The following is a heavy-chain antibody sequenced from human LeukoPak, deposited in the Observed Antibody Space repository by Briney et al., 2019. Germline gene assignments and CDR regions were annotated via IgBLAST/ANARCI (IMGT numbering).Heavy chain of an antibody. J-gene: IGHJ6*04. V-gene: IGHV3-30*18. CDR3: AKCLGSSSWLALGMDV. D-gene: IGHD6-13*01. Sequence: GGSLRLSCAAPGFTFSSYGMHWVRQAPGKGLEWVAVISYDGSNKYYADSVKGRFTISRDNSKNTLYLQMNSLRAEDTAVYYCAKCLGSSSWLALGMDVWGKGTTVTVSS. CDR1: GFTFSSYG. CDR2: ISYDGSNK.